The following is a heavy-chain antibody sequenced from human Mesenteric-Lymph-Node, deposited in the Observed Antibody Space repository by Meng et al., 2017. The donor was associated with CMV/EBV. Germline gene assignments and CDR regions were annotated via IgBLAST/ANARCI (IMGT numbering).Heavy chain of an antibody. D-gene: IGHD6-6*01. CDR2: INSDGSST. CDR1: GFTFSDYW. J-gene: IGHJ4*02. CDR3: ARLVEY. Sequence: GGSLRLSCAASGFTFSDYWMHWVRQAPGKGLVWVSRINSDGSSTSHADSVEGRFTISRDNARNTLHLHMKRLRAEDAAVYYCARLVEYWGQGTLVTVSS. V-gene: IGHV3-74*01.